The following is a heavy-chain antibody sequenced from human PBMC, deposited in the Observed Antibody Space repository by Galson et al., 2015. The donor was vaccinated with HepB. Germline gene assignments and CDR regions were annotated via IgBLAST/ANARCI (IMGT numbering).Heavy chain of an antibody. V-gene: IGHV3-21*01. CDR2: ISSTSNYI. D-gene: IGHD6-25*01. CDR3: ARDRPTATAAAASFLH. CDR1: GFPFSSYN. J-gene: IGHJ1*01. Sequence: SLRLSCAASGFPFSSYNMNWVRQAPGKGLEWVSSISSTSNYIYYADSVKGRFSISRDNAKNSLYLHMNSLSAEDTAVYYCARDRPTATAAAASFLHWGQGTLVTVSS.